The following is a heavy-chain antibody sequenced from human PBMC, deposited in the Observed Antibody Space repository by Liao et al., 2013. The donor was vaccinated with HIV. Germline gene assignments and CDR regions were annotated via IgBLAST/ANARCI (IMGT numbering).Heavy chain of an antibody. Sequence: QVQLQESGPGLVKPSQTLSLTCSVSGGSISSGDYYWSWIRQPPGKGLEWIGYIYSSGSTYYNPSLKSRVSISVDTSKNQFSLKLNSVTAADTAVYYCARDWGGWYFDLWGRGTLVTVSS. V-gene: IGHV4-30-4*08. D-gene: IGHD7-27*01. CDR1: GGSISSGDYY. CDR2: IYSSGST. J-gene: IGHJ2*01. CDR3: ARDWGGWYFDL.